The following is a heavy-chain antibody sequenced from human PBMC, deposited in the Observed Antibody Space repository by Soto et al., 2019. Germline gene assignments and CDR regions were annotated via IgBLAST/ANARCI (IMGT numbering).Heavy chain of an antibody. Sequence: SETLSLTCNVSGGSVSSVKYFWSWIRQPPGKGLEWIAYIYNNRNTNYNPSLKSRATISVDTSKNQCSLKLTSVTAADSAVYFCARTVMPVGNLAAFDHWGQGVLVTVSS. V-gene: IGHV4-61*01. D-gene: IGHD7-27*01. CDR3: ARTVMPVGNLAAFDH. CDR2: IYNNRNT. J-gene: IGHJ4*02. CDR1: GGSVSSVKYF.